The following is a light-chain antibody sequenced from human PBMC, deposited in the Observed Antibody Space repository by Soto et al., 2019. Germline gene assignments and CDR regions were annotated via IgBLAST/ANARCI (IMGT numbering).Light chain of an antibody. J-gene: IGLJ3*02. CDR2: SYS. Sequence: QSVLTQPPSASGTPGQRVTISCSGSSSNIGSNTVQWYQQLPGTAPKLLIFSYSQRPSGVPDRFFGSKSGTSASLAITGLQSEDEGHYYCGTWDDSLNGWVFGGGTQLTVL. CDR1: SSNIGSNT. V-gene: IGLV1-44*01. CDR3: GTWDDSLNGWV.